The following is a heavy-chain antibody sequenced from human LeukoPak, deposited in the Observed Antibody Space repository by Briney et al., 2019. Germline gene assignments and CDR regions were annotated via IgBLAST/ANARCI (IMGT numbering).Heavy chain of an antibody. CDR1: GYTFTSYG. CDR2: ISAYNGNT. CDR3: ARDRCSGGSCYQVTGGY. Sequence: ASVKVSCKPSGYTFTSYGISWVRQAPGQGLEWMGWISAYNGNTNYAQKLQGRVTMTTDTSTSTAYMELRSLRSDDTAVYYCARDRCSGGSCYQVTGGYWGQGTLVTVSS. D-gene: IGHD2-15*01. V-gene: IGHV1-18*01. J-gene: IGHJ4*02.